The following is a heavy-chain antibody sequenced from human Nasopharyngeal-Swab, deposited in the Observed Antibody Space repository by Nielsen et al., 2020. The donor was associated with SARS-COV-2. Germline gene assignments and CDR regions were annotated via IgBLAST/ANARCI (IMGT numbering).Heavy chain of an antibody. J-gene: IGHJ3*02. CDR2: ISGDGGST. V-gene: IGHV3-43*02. Sequence: WIRQPPGKSLEWVSLISGDGGSTYYADSVKGRFTISRDNSKNSLYLQMNSLRTEDTALYYCAKVLTPVVTPDEDIWGQGTMVTVSS. D-gene: IGHD4-23*01. CDR3: AKVLTPVVTPDEDI.